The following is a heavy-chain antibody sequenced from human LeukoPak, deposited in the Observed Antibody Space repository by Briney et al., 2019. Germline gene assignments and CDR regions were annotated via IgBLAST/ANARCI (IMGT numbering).Heavy chain of an antibody. J-gene: IGHJ3*02. D-gene: IGHD3-16*01. Sequence: GGSLRLSCAASGFTFSSYSMSWVRQAPGKGLEWVTLIRGSGGSTYYADSVKGRFTISRDNSKNTLYLQMNSLRAEDTAVFYCAKDRDDYVWGSYLGAFDIWGQGTMVTVSS. CDR2: IRGSGGST. CDR3: AKDRDDYVWGSYLGAFDI. V-gene: IGHV3-23*01. CDR1: GFTFSSYS.